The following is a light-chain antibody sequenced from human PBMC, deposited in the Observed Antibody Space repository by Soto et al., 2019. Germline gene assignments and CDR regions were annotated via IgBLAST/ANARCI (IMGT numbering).Light chain of an antibody. CDR1: HSFSSSY. CDR2: GAS. Sequence: EIELPQSPGTLSLSLGERATLSCRDSHSFSSSYLAWYQQKPGQPPRLLIYGASSRATGIPDRFSGSGSGTDFTLTIGRLEPEDLAVYYGQQYGNSPGTFGQGTKVDIK. J-gene: IGKJ1*01. V-gene: IGKV3-20*01. CDR3: QQYGNSPGT.